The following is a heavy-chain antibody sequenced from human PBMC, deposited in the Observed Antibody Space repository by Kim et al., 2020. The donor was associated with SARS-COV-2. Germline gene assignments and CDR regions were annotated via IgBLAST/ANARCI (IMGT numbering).Heavy chain of an antibody. D-gene: IGHD6-13*01. J-gene: IGHJ5*02. Sequence: LETLSLTCTVSGGSISSSSYYWGWIRQPPGKGLEWIGSIYYSGSTYYNPSLKSRVTISVDTSKNQFSLKLSSVTAADTAVYYCARHAPYSSSWSYTNNWFDPWGQGTLVTVSS. CDR1: GGSISSSSYY. CDR3: ARHAPYSSSWSYTNNWFDP. CDR2: IYYSGST. V-gene: IGHV4-39*01.